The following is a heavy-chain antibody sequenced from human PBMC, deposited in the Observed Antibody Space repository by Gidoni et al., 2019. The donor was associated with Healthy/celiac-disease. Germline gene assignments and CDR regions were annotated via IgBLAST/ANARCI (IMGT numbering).Heavy chain of an antibody. J-gene: IGHJ6*02. CDR2: ISSSSSTI. D-gene: IGHD2-15*01. Sequence: EVQLVDSGGGLVQPGGSLRRSCVASGFTFSTYRMTWFRQPPGKGLEWVSYISSSSSTIYYADSVKGRFTISRDNAKNSLYLQMNSLRAEDTAVYYCARDFSGYCSGGSCYSDYYYYGMDVWGQGTTVTVCS. CDR1: GFTFSTYR. CDR3: ARDFSGYCSGGSCYSDYYYYGMDV. V-gene: IGHV3-48*01.